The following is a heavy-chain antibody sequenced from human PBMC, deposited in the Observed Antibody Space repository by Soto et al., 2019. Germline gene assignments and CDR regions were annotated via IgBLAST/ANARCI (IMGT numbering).Heavy chain of an antibody. CDR2: IYHSGST. V-gene: IGHV4-59*08. CDR1: GGSISNYY. CDR3: SLQIGSYDNIWGPTNWFDS. J-gene: IGHJ5*01. D-gene: IGHD3-16*01. Sequence: PSETLSLTCTVSGGSISNYYWTWIRQPPGKGLEWLGYIYHSGSTNYNPSLESRVTIVLDTSKNQFSLKLSSVTAADMAVYFCSLQIGSYDNIWGPTNWFDSWGHGTLVTVSS.